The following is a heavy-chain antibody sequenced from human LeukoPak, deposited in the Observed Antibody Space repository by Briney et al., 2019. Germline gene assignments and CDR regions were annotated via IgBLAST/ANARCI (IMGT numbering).Heavy chain of an antibody. J-gene: IGHJ6*02. CDR1: GYTFTGYY. V-gene: IGHV1-2*02. CDR2: INPNSGGT. Sequence: GASVKVSCKASGYTFTGYYMHWVRQAPGQGLEWMGWINPNSGGTNYAQKFQGRVTMTRDTSISTAYMELSRLRSDDTAVYYCARDDLGYCSSTSCYMGPPRGAGYYYYYGMDVWGQGTTVTVSS. D-gene: IGHD2-2*02. CDR3: ARDDLGYCSSTSCYMGPPRGAGYYYYYGMDV.